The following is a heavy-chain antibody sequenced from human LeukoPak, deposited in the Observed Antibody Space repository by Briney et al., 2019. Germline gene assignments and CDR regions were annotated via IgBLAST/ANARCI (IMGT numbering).Heavy chain of an antibody. CDR1: GFTFSSYG. Sequence: LPGRSLRLSCAASGFTFSSYGMHWVRQAPGKGLEWVAVISYDGSNKYYADSVKGRFTISRDNSKNTLYLQMNSLRAEDTAVYYCARDLRSMVRGVIIHYFDYWGQGTLVTVSS. CDR2: ISYDGSNK. J-gene: IGHJ4*02. D-gene: IGHD3-10*01. CDR3: ARDLRSMVRGVIIHYFDY. V-gene: IGHV3-30*03.